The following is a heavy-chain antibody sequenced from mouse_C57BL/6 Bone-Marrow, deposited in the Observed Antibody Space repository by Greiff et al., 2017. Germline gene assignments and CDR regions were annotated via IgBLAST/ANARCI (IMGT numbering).Heavy chain of an antibody. CDR1: GYTFTSYD. J-gene: IGHJ3*01. V-gene: IGHV1-85*01. CDR2: IYPRDGST. CDR3: ALIVTTRAFAY. D-gene: IGHD2-5*01. Sequence: QVQLKESGPELVKPGASVKLSCKASGYTFTSYDINWVKQRPGQGLEWIGWIYPRDGSTKYNEKFKGKATLTVDTSSSTAYMELHSLTSEDSAVYFCALIVTTRAFAYWGQGTLVTVSA.